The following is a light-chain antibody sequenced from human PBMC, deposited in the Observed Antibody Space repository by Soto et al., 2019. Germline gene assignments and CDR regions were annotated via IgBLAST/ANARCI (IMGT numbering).Light chain of an antibody. CDR3: QQYETFSGK. CDR2: DVS. Sequence: DIQMTQSPSTVSAYVGARVTITGPASQSITTWLAWYQQRPGKAPKLLIYDVSSLQSGVPSRFSGSGSGTEFTLTIASLQPDDFATYYCQQYETFSGKFGPGTKVDIK. V-gene: IGKV1-5*01. J-gene: IGKJ1*01. CDR1: QSITTW.